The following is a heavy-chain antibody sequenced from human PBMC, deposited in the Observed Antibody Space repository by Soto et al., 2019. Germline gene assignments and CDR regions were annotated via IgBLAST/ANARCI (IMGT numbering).Heavy chain of an antibody. J-gene: IGHJ6*03. CDR1: GYTFTGYY. CDR2: INPNSGGT. Sequence: ASVTVSCKASGYTFTGYYMHWVRQAPGQGLEWMGWINPNSGGTNYAQKFQGWVTMTRDTSISTAYMELSRLRAEDTAVYYCARDSRNYYYYMDVWGKGTTVTVSS. V-gene: IGHV1-2*04. CDR3: ARDSRNYYYYMDV.